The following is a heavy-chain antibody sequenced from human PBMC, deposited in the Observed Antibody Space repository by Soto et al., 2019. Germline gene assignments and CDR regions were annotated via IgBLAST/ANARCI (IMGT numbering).Heavy chain of an antibody. J-gene: IGHJ5*02. CDR1: GFTFSSYA. CDR3: AKDLFRRGSLNWFDP. CDR2: ISGSGGST. D-gene: IGHD1-26*01. V-gene: IGHV3-23*01. Sequence: GGSLRLSCAASGFTFSSYAMSWVRQAPGKGLEWVSAISGSGGSTYYADSVKGRFTISRDNSKNTLYLQMNSLRAEDTAVYYCAKDLFRRGSLNWFDPWGQGTLVTVSS.